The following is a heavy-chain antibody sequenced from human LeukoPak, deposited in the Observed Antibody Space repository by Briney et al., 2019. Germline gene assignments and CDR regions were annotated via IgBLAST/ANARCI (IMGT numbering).Heavy chain of an antibody. CDR2: IYSGGST. CDR1: GFTVSSNY. D-gene: IGHD3-10*01. V-gene: IGHV3-66*01. J-gene: IGHJ4*02. Sequence: QSGGSLRLSCAASGFTVSSNYMSWVRQAPGKGLEWVSVIYSGGSTYYADSVKGRFTISRDNSKNTLYLQMNSLRAEDTAVYYCARVLVYYYGSGSYYFDYWGQGTLVTVSS. CDR3: ARVLVYYYGSGSYYFDY.